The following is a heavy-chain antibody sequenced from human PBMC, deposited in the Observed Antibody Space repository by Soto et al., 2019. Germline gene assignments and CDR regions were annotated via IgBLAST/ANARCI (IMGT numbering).Heavy chain of an antibody. V-gene: IGHV4-31*03. Sequence: QMLLQESGPGLVKASQTLSLTCTVSGDSVNSGSYHWSWIRQFPGGDLEWLGYIYFTGNTYYNPSLKSRLTISVDKSKNQFSLKLNSVTAADTAMYFCATTLYSSGPFASWGQGTLVTVSS. J-gene: IGHJ4*02. D-gene: IGHD6-25*01. CDR3: ATTLYSSGPFAS. CDR1: GDSVNSGSYH. CDR2: IYFTGNT.